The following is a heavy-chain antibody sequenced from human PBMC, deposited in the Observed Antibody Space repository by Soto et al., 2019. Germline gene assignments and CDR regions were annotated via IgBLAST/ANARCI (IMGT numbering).Heavy chain of an antibody. CDR1: GFTVISNY. J-gene: IGHJ4*02. Sequence: GGSLRLSCAASGFTVISNYMSWVRQAPGKGLEWVSVIYSVGTTYYADSVKGRFTISRDNSKNTLYLQMNRLRVEDTAVYYCARDRGDYWGQGALVTVSS. CDR3: ARDRGDY. CDR2: IYSVGTT. V-gene: IGHV3-53*01.